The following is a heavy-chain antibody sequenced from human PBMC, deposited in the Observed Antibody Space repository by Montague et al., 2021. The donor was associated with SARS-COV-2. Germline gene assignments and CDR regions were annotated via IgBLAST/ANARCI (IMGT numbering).Heavy chain of an antibody. J-gene: IGHJ5*02. D-gene: IGHD2-2*01. CDR1: GGFISSSSYY. CDR2: IYYRGST. Sequence: ETLSLTCTVSGGFISSSSYYWGWIRQPPGKGLEWIGSIYYRGSTYYXXXLKSRVTISVDTSKNQFSLKLSSVTAADTAVYYCARQGDQLLLEYWFDPWGQGTLVTVSS. CDR3: ARQGDQLLLEYWFDP. V-gene: IGHV4-39*01.